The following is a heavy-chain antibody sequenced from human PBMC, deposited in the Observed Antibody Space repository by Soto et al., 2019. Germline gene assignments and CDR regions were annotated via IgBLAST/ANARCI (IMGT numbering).Heavy chain of an antibody. CDR2: IYYSGST. J-gene: IGHJ3*02. Sequence: QLQLQESGPGLVKPSETLSLTCTVSGGSISSSSYYWGWIRQPPGKGLEWIGSIYYSGSTYYNPSLKSRVTISVDTSKNQFSLKLSSVTAADTAVYYCASQIPAGLLWFGEPRYAFDIWGQGTMVTVSS. D-gene: IGHD3-10*01. V-gene: IGHV4-39*01. CDR3: ASQIPAGLLWFGEPRYAFDI. CDR1: GGSISSSSYY.